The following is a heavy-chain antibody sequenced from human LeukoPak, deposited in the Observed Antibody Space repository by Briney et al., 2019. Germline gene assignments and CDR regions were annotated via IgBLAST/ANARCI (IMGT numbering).Heavy chain of an antibody. D-gene: IGHD3-22*01. J-gene: IGHJ4*02. CDR1: GGSISSGSYY. CDR2: IYYSGTT. V-gene: IGHV4-39*02. Sequence: SETLSLTCIASGGSISSGSYYWGWIRQPPGKGLEWIGNIYYSGTTYYDPSLKSRVTISVDTSKNQFALKLSSVTAADTAVYYCAREDSSGYLGYWGQGTLVTVSS. CDR3: AREDSSGYLGY.